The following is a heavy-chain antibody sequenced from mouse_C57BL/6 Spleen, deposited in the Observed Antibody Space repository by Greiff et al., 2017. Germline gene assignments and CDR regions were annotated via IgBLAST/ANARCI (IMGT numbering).Heavy chain of an antibody. CDR2: IDPNSGGI. V-gene: IGHV1-72*01. CDR3: ARVDCGYDKGYYFDY. D-gene: IGHD2-2*01. Sequence: QVQLQQPGAELVKPGASVKLSCKASGYTFTGYWMHWVKQRPGRGLEWIGRIDPNSGGIKYNEKFKGKATLTVDKPSSTAYMQLISLTSEDSAVYYCARVDCGYDKGYYFDYWGQGTTLTVSS. CDR1: GYTFTGYW. J-gene: IGHJ2*01.